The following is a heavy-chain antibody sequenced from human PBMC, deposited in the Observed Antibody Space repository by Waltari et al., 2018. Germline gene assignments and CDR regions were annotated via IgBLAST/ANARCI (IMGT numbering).Heavy chain of an antibody. CDR2: INAYNGDT. V-gene: IGHV1-18*01. D-gene: IGHD4-4*01. J-gene: IGHJ4*02. Sequence: QVQLVQSGTEVKMPGASVKISCKASGYTSTTYGIGWVRQAPGQGLEWMGWINAYNGDTQYTQKFQDRVSMTTDTSTTTAYMELRSLRSDDTSVFYCAGRLGFPLQYLDYWGQGTLVTVSS. CDR3: AGRLGFPLQYLDY. CDR1: GYTSTTYG.